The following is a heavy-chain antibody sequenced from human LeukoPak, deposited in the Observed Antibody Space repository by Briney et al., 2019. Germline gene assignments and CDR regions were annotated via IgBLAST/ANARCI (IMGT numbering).Heavy chain of an antibody. Sequence: AASVKVSCTASGYTFTSYGISWVRQAPGQGLEWMGWISAYNGNTNYAQKLQGRVTMTTDTSTSTAYMKLRSLRSDDTAVYYCARGGYCSGGSCRNWFDPWGQGTLVTVSS. V-gene: IGHV1-18*01. CDR1: GYTFTSYG. J-gene: IGHJ5*02. D-gene: IGHD2-15*01. CDR2: ISAYNGNT. CDR3: ARGGYCSGGSCRNWFDP.